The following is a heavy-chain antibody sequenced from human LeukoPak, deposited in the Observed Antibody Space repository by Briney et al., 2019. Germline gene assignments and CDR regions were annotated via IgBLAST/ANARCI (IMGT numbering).Heavy chain of an antibody. CDR2: IWYDGGNK. Sequence: SGGSLRLSCAASGFTFSNYGMHWVRQAPGKGLEWVAVIWYDGGNKYYADSVKGRFTISRDNSKNTLYLQMNSLRAEDTAVYYCAGDRYRSGWADAFDIWGQGTMVTVSS. J-gene: IGHJ3*02. V-gene: IGHV3-33*01. D-gene: IGHD6-19*01. CDR1: GFTFSNYG. CDR3: AGDRYRSGWADAFDI.